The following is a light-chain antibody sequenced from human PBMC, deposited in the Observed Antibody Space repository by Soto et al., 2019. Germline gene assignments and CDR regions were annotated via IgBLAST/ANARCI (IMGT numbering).Light chain of an antibody. Sequence: EIVCTQTPCTLSLSPAERATLSCRASQSVSSSYLAWYQQKPGQAPRLLIYGASSRATGIPDRFSGSGSGTDFTLTISRLELEDFAVYYCQQYGSSPETFGQGTKVDIK. J-gene: IGKJ1*01. CDR1: QSVSSSY. CDR3: QQYGSSPET. CDR2: GAS. V-gene: IGKV3-20*01.